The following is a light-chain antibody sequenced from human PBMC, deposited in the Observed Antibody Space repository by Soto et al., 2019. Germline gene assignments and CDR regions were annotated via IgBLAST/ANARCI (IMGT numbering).Light chain of an antibody. Sequence: DIQLTQSPSSLSASVGDRVTITCRASQSISRYLNWYQQKPGKAPKVLISAASSLQSGVPSRFSGSGSGTDFTLTISSLQPEDFATYYCQQCFSLTPLTFSGGTKVEI. V-gene: IGKV1-39*01. J-gene: IGKJ4*01. CDR3: QQCFSLTPLT. CDR2: AAS. CDR1: QSISRY.